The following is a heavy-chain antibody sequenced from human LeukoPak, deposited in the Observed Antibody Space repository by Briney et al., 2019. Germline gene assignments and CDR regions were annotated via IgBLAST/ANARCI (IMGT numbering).Heavy chain of an antibody. D-gene: IGHD1-1*01. Sequence: ASVKVSCKASGYTITSYDINWVRQATGQGLEWMGWMNPNSGNTGYAQKFQGRVTMTRNTSISTAYMELSSLRSEDTAVYYCASDTTVTYAFDIWGQGTMVTVSS. CDR3: ASDTTVTYAFDI. CDR2: MNPNSGNT. V-gene: IGHV1-8*01. J-gene: IGHJ3*02. CDR1: GYTITSYD.